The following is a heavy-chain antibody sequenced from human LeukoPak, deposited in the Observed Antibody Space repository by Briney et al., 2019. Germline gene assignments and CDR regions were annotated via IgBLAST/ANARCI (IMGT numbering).Heavy chain of an antibody. CDR3: ARGVAARTFDY. V-gene: IGHV1-46*01. Sequence: ASVKASCKASGYTFTSYYMHWVRQAPGQGLEWMGIINPGGGSTSYAQKFQGRVTMTRDMSTSTVYMELSSLRSEDTAVYYCARGVAARTFDYWGQGTLVTVSS. CDR2: INPGGGST. CDR1: GYTFTSYY. D-gene: IGHD6-6*01. J-gene: IGHJ4*02.